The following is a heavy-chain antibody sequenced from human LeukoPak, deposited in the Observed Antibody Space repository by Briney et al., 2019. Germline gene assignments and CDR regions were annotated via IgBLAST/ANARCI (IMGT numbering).Heavy chain of an antibody. D-gene: IGHD4-17*01. CDR2: MNPNSGNT. CDR1: GYTFTSYD. V-gene: IGHV1-8*01. CDR3: ARGEHDYGDYVAANWFDP. J-gene: IGHJ5*02. Sequence: ASVKVSCKASGYTFTSYDINWVRQAPGQGLEWMGWMNPNSGNTVYAQKFQGRVTMTRNTSIRTAYMELSSLRSEDTAVYYCARGEHDYGDYVAANWFDPWGQGTLVTVSS.